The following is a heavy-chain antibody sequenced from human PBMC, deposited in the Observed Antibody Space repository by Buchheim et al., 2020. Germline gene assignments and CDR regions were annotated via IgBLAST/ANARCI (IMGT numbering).Heavy chain of an antibody. D-gene: IGHD5-18*01. Sequence: QVQLVESGGGVVRPGRSLRLSCAASGFIFSNFGMHWVRRAPGKGLEWVAVISYDGSVDYYAASVKGRFTISRDNSKNTMWLQMNSLRPEDTAVYYCTKEPLVNTGYYYPHWGQGTL. CDR3: TKEPLVNTGYYYPH. J-gene: IGHJ4*02. CDR2: ISYDGSVD. CDR1: GFIFSNFG. V-gene: IGHV3-30*18.